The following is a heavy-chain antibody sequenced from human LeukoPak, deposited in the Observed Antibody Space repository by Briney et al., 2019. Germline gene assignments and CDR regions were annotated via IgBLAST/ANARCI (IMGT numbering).Heavy chain of an antibody. CDR2: IYYSGST. CDR3: ARVRGLWFGELPFDY. J-gene: IGHJ4*02. Sequence: SETLSLTYTVSGGSISSSSYYWGWIRQPPGKGLEWIGSIYYSGSTYYNPSLKSRVTISVDTSKNQFSLKLSSVTAADTAVYYCARVRGLWFGELPFDYWGQGTLVTVSS. D-gene: IGHD3-10*01. V-gene: IGHV4-39*01. CDR1: GGSISSSSYY.